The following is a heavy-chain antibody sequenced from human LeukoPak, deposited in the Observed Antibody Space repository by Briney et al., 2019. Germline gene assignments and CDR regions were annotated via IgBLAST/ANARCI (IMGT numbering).Heavy chain of an antibody. J-gene: IGHJ3*02. V-gene: IGHV3-23*01. CDR2: ISGSGGST. D-gene: IGHD2-2*01. Sequence: PGGSLRLSCAASGFTFSSYAVSWVRQAPGKGLEWVSAISGSGGSTYYADSVKGRFTISRDNSKNTLYLQMNSLRAEDTAVYYCAKDLGYCSSTSCPGAFDIWGQGTMVTVSS. CDR1: GFTFSSYA. CDR3: AKDLGYCSSTSCPGAFDI.